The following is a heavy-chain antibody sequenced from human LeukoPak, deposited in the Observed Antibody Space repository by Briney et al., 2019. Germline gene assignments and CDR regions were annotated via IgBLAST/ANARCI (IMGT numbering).Heavy chain of an antibody. CDR2: ISGSGDST. CDR1: GFTFSTYA. CDR3: ANGYSSGWSKFDY. J-gene: IGHJ4*02. V-gene: IGHV3-23*01. Sequence: GGSLRLSCAVSGFTFSTYAMSWVRQAPGKGLEWVSAISGSGDSTYYADSVKGRFTISRDNSKNTLYLQMNSLRAEDTAIYYCANGYSSGWSKFDYWGQGTLVTVSS. D-gene: IGHD6-19*01.